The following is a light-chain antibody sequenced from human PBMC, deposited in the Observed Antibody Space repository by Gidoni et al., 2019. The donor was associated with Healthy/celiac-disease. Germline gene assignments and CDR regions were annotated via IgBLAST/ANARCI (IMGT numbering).Light chain of an antibody. CDR1: NIGSKN. Sequence: SYELTQPLSVSVALGQTARITCGGNNIGSKNVHWYQQKPGQAPVLVIYRESNRPSGIPERFSGSNSGNTATLTIRRAQAGDEADYYCQVWDSSTAVFGTGTKVTVL. J-gene: IGLJ1*01. CDR2: RES. V-gene: IGLV3-9*01. CDR3: QVWDSSTAV.